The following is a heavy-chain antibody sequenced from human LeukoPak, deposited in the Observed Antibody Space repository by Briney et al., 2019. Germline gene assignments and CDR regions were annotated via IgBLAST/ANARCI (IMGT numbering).Heavy chain of an antibody. J-gene: IGHJ4*02. CDR2: IYYSGST. D-gene: IGHD3-9*01. Sequence: PSETLSLTCTVSGGSISSSSYYWGWIRQPPGKGLEWIGSIYYSGSTYYNPSLKSRVTISVDTSKNQFSLKLSSVTAADTAVYYCASGGILTGYYFDYWGQGTLVTVSS. CDR1: GGSISSSSYY. CDR3: ASGGILTGYYFDY. V-gene: IGHV4-39*07.